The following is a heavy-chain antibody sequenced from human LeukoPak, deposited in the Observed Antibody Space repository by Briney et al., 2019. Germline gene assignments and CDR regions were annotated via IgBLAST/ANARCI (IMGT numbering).Heavy chain of an antibody. D-gene: IGHD2-15*01. V-gene: IGHV4-61*02. CDR1: GGSLSSGSYY. Sequence: SETLSLTCTVSGGSLSSGSYYWSWVRQPAGRGLEWIGRIYTSGSTKYNPSRKSRVTISVNTCRNQFSLKLSPVTAADTAVYYCAREGPGSYYMDVWGKGTTVTISS. CDR2: IYTSGST. CDR3: AREGPGSYYMDV. J-gene: IGHJ6*03.